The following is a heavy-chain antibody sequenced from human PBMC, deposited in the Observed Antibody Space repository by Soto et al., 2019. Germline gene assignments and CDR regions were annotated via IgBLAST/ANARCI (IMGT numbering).Heavy chain of an antibody. Sequence: SETLSLTCAVSGGSFSGYYWSWIRQPPGKGLEWIGEINHSGSTNYNPSLKSRVTISVDTSKNQFSLKLSSVTAVDTAVYYCARDLLHLGGRFDYWGQGTLVTVSS. J-gene: IGHJ4*02. CDR1: GGSFSGYY. D-gene: IGHD3-16*01. CDR2: INHSGST. V-gene: IGHV4-34*01. CDR3: ARDLLHLGGRFDY.